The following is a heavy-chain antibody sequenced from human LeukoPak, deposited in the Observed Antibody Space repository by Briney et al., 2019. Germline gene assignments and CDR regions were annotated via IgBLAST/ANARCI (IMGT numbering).Heavy chain of an antibody. V-gene: IGHV3-11*01. J-gene: IGHJ4*02. CDR1: GFTFSDYY. CDR2: ISSSGSTI. Sequence: GGSLRLSCAASGFTFSDYYMSWIRQAPGKGLEWVSYISSSGSTIYYADSVKGRFTISRDNSKNTLYLQLNSLRAEDTAVYYCAKDNSVRYSGGWRGLFDYWGQGTLVTVSS. CDR3: AKDNSVRYSGGWRGLFDY. D-gene: IGHD6-19*01.